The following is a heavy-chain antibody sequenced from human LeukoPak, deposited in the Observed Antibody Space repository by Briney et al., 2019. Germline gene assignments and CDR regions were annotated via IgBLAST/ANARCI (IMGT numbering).Heavy chain of an antibody. J-gene: IGHJ4*02. V-gene: IGHV3-48*01. Sequence: PGGSLRLSCAASGFTFSSYSMNWVRQAPGKGLEWVSYISSSSSTIYYADSVKGRFTISRDNAKNSLYLQMNSLRAEDTAVYYCARGPITMVRGVRFDYWGQGTLVTVSS. D-gene: IGHD3-10*01. CDR1: GFTFSSYS. CDR3: ARGPITMVRGVRFDY. CDR2: ISSSSSTI.